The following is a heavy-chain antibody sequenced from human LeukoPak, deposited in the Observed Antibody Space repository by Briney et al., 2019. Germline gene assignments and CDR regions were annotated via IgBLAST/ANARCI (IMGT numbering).Heavy chain of an antibody. CDR3: ARHYGDYYYYYGMDV. CDR1: GYTFTSYG. CDR2: IIPILGIA. D-gene: IGHD4-17*01. Sequence: ASVKVSCKASGYTFTSYGISWVRQAPGQGLEWMGRIIPILGIANYAQKFQGRVTITADKSTSTAYMELSSLRSEDTAVYYCARHYGDYYYYYGMDVWGQGTTVTVSS. V-gene: IGHV1-69*04. J-gene: IGHJ6*02.